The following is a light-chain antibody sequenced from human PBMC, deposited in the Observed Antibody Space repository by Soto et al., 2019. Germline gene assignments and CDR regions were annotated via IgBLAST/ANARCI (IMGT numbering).Light chain of an antibody. CDR1: QSVSSN. Sequence: EIVMTQSPATLSVSPGERATLSCRASQSVSSNLAWYQQKPGQAPRLLIYGASTRATGTPARFSGSGSGTEFTLTISSLQSEDFAVYYCQQYNNWPRGTFGQGTKVDIK. V-gene: IGKV3-15*01. CDR3: QQYNNWPRGT. J-gene: IGKJ1*01. CDR2: GAS.